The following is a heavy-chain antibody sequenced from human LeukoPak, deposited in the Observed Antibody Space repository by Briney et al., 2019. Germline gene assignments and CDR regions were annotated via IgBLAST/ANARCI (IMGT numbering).Heavy chain of an antibody. CDR3: ARDFVILGSSVAGTSSFDY. D-gene: IGHD6-19*01. V-gene: IGHV3-21*01. J-gene: IGHJ4*02. CDR2: ISSSSSYI. CDR1: GFTFSSYS. Sequence: GGSLRLSCAASGFTFSSYSMNWVRQAPGKGLEWVSSISSSSSYIYYADSVKGRFTISRDNAKNSLYLQMNSLRAEDTAVYYCARDFVILGSSVAGTSSFDYWGQGTLVTVSS.